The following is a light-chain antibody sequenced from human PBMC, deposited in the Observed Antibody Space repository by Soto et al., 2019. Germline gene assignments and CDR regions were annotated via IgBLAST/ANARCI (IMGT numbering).Light chain of an antibody. CDR3: SSYTSSSTLLV. CDR2: DVS. V-gene: IGLV2-14*01. CDR1: SSDVGGYNY. Sequence: QSALTQPASVSGSPGQSINISCTGTSSDVGGYNYVSWYQQHPGKAPKLMIYDVSNRPSGVSNRFSGSKSGNTASLTISGLQAEDEADYYCSSYTSSSTLLVFGTGTKLTVL. J-gene: IGLJ1*01.